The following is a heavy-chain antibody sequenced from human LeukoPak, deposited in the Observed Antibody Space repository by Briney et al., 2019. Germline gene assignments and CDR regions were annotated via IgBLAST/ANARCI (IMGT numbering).Heavy chain of an antibody. V-gene: IGHV1-58*02. Sequence: SVKVSCKASGFTFTSSAMQWVRQARGQRLEWIGWIVVGSGNTNYAQKFQERVTITRDMSTSTAYMELSSLRSEDTAVYYCAADTVLLWFGESPDAFDIWGQGTMVTVSS. CDR3: AADTVLLWFGESPDAFDI. CDR2: IVVGSGNT. J-gene: IGHJ3*02. CDR1: GFTFTSSA. D-gene: IGHD3-10*01.